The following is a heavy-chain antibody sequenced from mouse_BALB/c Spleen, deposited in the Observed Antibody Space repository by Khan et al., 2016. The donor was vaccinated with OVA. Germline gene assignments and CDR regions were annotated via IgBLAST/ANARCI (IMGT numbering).Heavy chain of an antibody. CDR2: IWSDGST. D-gene: IGHD2-10*01. V-gene: IGHV2-6-1*01. J-gene: IGHJ4*01. CDR3: ARQPYYHYNIMDY. CDR1: GFSLANYG. Sequence: QVQLKESGPGLAAPSQSLSITCTISGFSLANYGVHWVRQPPGKGLEWLVVIWSDGSTNYYSALKSRLTITKDNSQSQVFLKMNSLQTDDTASYFGARQPYYHYNIMDYWGQGTSVTVSS.